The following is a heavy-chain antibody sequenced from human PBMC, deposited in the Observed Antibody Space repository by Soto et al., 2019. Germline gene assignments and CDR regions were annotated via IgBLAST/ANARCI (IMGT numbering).Heavy chain of an antibody. CDR2: ISYDGSNK. D-gene: IGHD3-10*01. Sequence: GGSLRLSCAASGFTFSSYGMHWVRQAPGKGLEWVAVISYDGSNKYYADSVKGRFTISRDNSKNTLYLQMNSLRAEDTAVYYCAKDLPAMVRGVIITPGHYYYGMDVWGQGTTVTVSS. CDR3: AKDLPAMVRGVIITPGHYYYGMDV. V-gene: IGHV3-30*18. J-gene: IGHJ6*02. CDR1: GFTFSSYG.